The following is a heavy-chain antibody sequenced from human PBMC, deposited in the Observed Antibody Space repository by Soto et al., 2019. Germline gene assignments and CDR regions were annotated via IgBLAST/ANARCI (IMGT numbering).Heavy chain of an antibody. CDR3: ARLFSSGWYNWLDP. CDR1: GFTFSSYE. CDR2: ISNSGGNI. Sequence: VGSLRLSCVASGFTFSSYEMNWVRQAPGKGLEWISYISNSGGNIKYADSVKGRFSISRDNSKDSLYLQMNSLRAEDTAVYYCARLFSSGWYNWLDPWGQGALVTVSS. J-gene: IGHJ5*02. D-gene: IGHD6-19*01. V-gene: IGHV3-48*03.